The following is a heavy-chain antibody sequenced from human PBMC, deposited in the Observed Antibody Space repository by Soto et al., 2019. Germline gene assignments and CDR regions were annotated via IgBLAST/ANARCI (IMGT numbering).Heavy chain of an antibody. D-gene: IGHD2-15*01. CDR3: ARDHPPYCSGGSCYPRPLY. Sequence: EVQLVESGGGLVQPGGSLRLSCAASGFTLSSYWMSWVRQAPGKGLEWVANIKQDGSEKYYVDSVKGRFTISRENAKNSLYLQMTSLRAEDTAVYYCARDHPPYCSGGSCYPRPLYWGQGTLVTVSS. CDR1: GFTLSSYW. V-gene: IGHV3-7*05. CDR2: IKQDGSEK. J-gene: IGHJ4*02.